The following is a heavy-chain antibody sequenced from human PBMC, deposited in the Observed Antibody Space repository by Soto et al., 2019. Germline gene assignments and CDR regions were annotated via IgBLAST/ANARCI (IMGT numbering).Heavy chain of an antibody. CDR1: GGTFSSYT. Sequence: QVQLVQSGAEVKKPGSSVKVSCKASGGTFSSYTISWVRQAPGQGLEWMGRIIPILGIANYAQKFQGRVTITADKSTSTAYMELSSVRSEDTAVYYCARGDSGYDNYFGYWGQGTLVTVSS. CDR2: IIPILGIA. CDR3: ARGDSGYDNYFGY. J-gene: IGHJ4*02. V-gene: IGHV1-69*02. D-gene: IGHD5-12*01.